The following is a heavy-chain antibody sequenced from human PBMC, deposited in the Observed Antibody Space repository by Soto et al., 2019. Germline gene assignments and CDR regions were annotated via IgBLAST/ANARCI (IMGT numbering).Heavy chain of an antibody. CDR1: GYTFTGYY. Sequence: ASVKVSCKASGYTFTGYYMHWVRQAPGQGLEWMGWINPNSGGTNYAQKFQGWVTMTRDTSISTAYMELSRLRSDDTAVYCCARDGSAVVTDYYYGRDVWGQGTTVTVSS. CDR3: ARDGSAVVTDYYYGRDV. CDR2: INPNSGGT. J-gene: IGHJ6*02. D-gene: IGHD2-15*01. V-gene: IGHV1-2*04.